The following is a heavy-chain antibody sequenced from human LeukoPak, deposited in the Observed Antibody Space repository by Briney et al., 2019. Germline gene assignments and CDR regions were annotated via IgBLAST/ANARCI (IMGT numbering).Heavy chain of an antibody. CDR1: GFTFSSYA. D-gene: IGHD3-16*01. CDR3: ASKGGY. CDR2: ISYDGSNK. Sequence: GGSLGLSCAASGFTFSSYAMRWVRQAPGKGLEWVAVISYDGSNKYYADSVKGRFTISRDNSKNTLYLQMNSLRAEDTAVYYCASKGGYWGQGTLVTVSS. J-gene: IGHJ4*02. V-gene: IGHV3-30-3*01.